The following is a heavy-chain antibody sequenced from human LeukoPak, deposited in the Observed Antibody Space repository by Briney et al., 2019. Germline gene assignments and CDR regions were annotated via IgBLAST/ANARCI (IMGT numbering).Heavy chain of an antibody. CDR3: AKDQLQAGYSSGWLDY. Sequence: GGSLRLSCAASGFTFSSYGMHWVRQAPGKGLEWVAVISYDGSNKYYADSVKGRFTISRDNSKNTLYLQMNSLSSEDTAVYYCAKDQLQAGYSSGWLDYWGQGTLVTVPS. J-gene: IGHJ4*02. CDR2: ISYDGSNK. CDR1: GFTFSSYG. V-gene: IGHV3-30*18. D-gene: IGHD6-19*01.